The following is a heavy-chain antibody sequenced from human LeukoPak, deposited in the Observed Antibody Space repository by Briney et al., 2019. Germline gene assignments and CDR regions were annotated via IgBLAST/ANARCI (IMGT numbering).Heavy chain of an antibody. CDR3: TRAREGATIGGDY. D-gene: IGHD1-26*01. J-gene: IGHJ4*02. Sequence: GGSLRLSCAASGFTFSSCGMHWVRQAPGKGLEWVAFIRYDGSNKYYADSVKGRFTISRDNSKNTLYLQMNSLRAEDTAVYYCTRAREGATIGGDYWGQGTLVTVSS. CDR1: GFTFSSCG. V-gene: IGHV3-30*02. CDR2: IRYDGSNK.